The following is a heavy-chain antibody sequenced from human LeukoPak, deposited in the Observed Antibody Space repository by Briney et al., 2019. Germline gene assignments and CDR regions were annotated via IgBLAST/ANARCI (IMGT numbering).Heavy chain of an antibody. CDR2: IYCSGST. V-gene: IGHV4-59*01. CDR3: AREQRGYSGYDTYNWFDP. Sequence: SETLSLTCTVSGGSISSYYWSWIRQPPGKGLEWIGYIYCSGSTNYNPSLKSRVTISVDTSKNQFSLKLSSVTAADTAVYYCAREQRGYSGYDTYNWFDPWGQGTLVTVSS. J-gene: IGHJ5*02. CDR1: GGSISSYY. D-gene: IGHD5-12*01.